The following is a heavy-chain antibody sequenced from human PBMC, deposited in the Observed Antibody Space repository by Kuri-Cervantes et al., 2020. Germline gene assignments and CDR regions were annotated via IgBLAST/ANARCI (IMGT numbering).Heavy chain of an antibody. CDR2: IRSKKYGDIT. D-gene: IGHD2-2*01. V-gene: IGHV3-49*03. CDR1: GFTFSSYA. J-gene: IGHJ4*02. CDR3: STSDHRYCSGSNCQLNY. Sequence: GESLKISCAASGFTFSSYAMSWLRQAPGKGLEWVCFIRSKKYGDITEYAASVKGRFTISRDDSKSIAYLQMNSLTTEDTAVYYCSTSDHRYCSGSNCQLNYWGQGTLVTVSS.